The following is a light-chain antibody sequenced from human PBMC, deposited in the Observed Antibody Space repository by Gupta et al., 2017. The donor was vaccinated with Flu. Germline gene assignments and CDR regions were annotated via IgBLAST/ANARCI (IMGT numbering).Light chain of an antibody. CDR1: SRDSGGYNT. V-gene: IGLV2-14*01. CDR3: SSDTSISTRYV. J-gene: IGLJ1*01. CDR2: EVN. Sequence: QSALTQPAPVSGSPGQSITISSTGHSRDSGGYNTFFWYQQHRGKPPPLMIFEVNNRRSGITIRFSDSKSDNTASLTSSGLQAEVEAGYYCSSDTSISTRYVVGDGTKVTVL.